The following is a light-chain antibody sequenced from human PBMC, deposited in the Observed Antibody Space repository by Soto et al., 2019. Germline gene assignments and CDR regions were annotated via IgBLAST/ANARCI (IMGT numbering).Light chain of an antibody. CDR1: QSVSSN. Sequence: EIVMTQSPATLSVSPGERAILSCRASQSVSSNLAWYKQKPGQAPRLLIYGASTRATGLPDRISGSGSGTEFTLTISSLQSEDFALYYCQQYNDWPLTFGGGTKVEIK. CDR3: QQYNDWPLT. V-gene: IGKV3-15*01. CDR2: GAS. J-gene: IGKJ4*01.